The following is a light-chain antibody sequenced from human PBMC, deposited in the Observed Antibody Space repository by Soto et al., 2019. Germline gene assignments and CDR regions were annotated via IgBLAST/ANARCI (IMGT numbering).Light chain of an antibody. CDR3: QQYNKWHPFT. J-gene: IGKJ4*01. V-gene: IGKV3-15*01. CDR2: DAS. CDR1: QSLYNN. Sequence: EIVMTQSPATLSVSPGERATLSCRASQSLYNNLAWYQHKPGQAPRLLIYDASTMATGIPARFSGSGSGTEFTLIISSLQSEDFAVYSCQQYNKWHPFTFGGGTKVEIK.